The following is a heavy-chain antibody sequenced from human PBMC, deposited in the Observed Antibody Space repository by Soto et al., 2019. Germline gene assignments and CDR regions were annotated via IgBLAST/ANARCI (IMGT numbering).Heavy chain of an antibody. J-gene: IGHJ6*03. CDR2: ISAYNGNT. CDR1: GYTFTSYG. V-gene: IGHV1-18*01. Sequence: GASVKVCCKDSGYTFTSYGMSWVRQAPRQGLEWMGWISAYNGNTNYAQKLQGRVTMTTDTSTSTAYMELRSLRSDDTAVYYCARGTVVPAAYGGYYYYYMDVWGKGTTVTVSS. CDR3: ARGTVVPAAYGGYYYYYMDV. D-gene: IGHD2-2*01.